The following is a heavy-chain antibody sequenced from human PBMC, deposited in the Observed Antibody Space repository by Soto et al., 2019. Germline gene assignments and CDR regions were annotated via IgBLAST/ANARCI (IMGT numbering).Heavy chain of an antibody. CDR3: ADLQPGDGMDV. CDR2: ISSSSSYI. V-gene: IGHV3-21*01. Sequence: GGSLRLSCAASGFTFSSYSMNWVRQAPGKGLEWVSSISSSSSYIYYADSVKGRFTISRDNAKNSLYLQMNSLRAEDTAVYYCADLQPGDGMDVWGQGTTVTVYS. J-gene: IGHJ6*02. CDR1: GFTFSSYS. D-gene: IGHD4-4*01.